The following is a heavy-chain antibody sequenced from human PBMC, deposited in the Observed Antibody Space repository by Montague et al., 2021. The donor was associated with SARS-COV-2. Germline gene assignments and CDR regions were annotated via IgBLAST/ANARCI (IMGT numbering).Heavy chain of an antibody. CDR2: ISPTGST. V-gene: IGHV4-34*01. D-gene: IGHD3-16*01. CDR3: VGAPNEYYFDY. Sequence: SETLSLTCDVYGGSFSRYFWSWIRQPPGRGPELIGHISPTGSTRXNPSLDSRVTIPLDTSKSRLSLELTSVTVADTSIYFCVGAPNEYYFDYWGQGTPVSVSS. J-gene: IGHJ4*02. CDR1: GGSFSRYF.